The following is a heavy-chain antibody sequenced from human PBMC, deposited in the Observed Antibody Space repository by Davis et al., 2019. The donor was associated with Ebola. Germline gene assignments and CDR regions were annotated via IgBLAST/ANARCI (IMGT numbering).Heavy chain of an antibody. V-gene: IGHV3-30-3*01. CDR1: GFTFSSYA. D-gene: IGHD3-3*01. CDR3: AKGSVTIFGVAPDYYGMDV. CDR2: ISYDGSNK. J-gene: IGHJ6*02. Sequence: GESLKISCAASGFTFSSYAMHWVRQAPGKGLEWVAVISYDGSNKYYADSVKGRFTISRDNSKNTLYLQMNSLRAEDTAVYYCAKGSVTIFGVAPDYYGMDVWGQGTTVTVSS.